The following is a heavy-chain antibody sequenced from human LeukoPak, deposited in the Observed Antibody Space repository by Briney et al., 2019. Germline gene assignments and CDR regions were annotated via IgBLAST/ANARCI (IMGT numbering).Heavy chain of an antibody. Sequence: PGRSLRLSCAASGFTFSRYAMHWVRQAPGKGLEWVAVISYDGSNKYYADSVKGRFTISRDNSKNTLYLQTNSLRAEDTAVYYCAKDDTNYYCSAFDYWGQRTLVTVSS. V-gene: IGHV3-30-3*01. CDR2: ISYDGSNK. D-gene: IGHD3-10*01. CDR1: GFTFSRYA. CDR3: AKDDTNYYCSAFDY. J-gene: IGHJ4*02.